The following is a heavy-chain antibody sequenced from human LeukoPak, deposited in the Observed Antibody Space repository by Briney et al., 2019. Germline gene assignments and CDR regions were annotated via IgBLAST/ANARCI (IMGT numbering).Heavy chain of an antibody. CDR3: AREGIAATVHFYYYYMDV. V-gene: IGHV1-69*05. CDR1: GGTFSSYA. D-gene: IGHD6-13*01. Sequence: SVKVSCKASGGTFSSYAISWVRQAPGQGLEWMGGIIPIFGTANYAQKFQGRVTITTDESTSTAYMELSSLRSEDTAVYYCAREGIAATVHFYYYYMDVWGKGTTVTVSS. CDR2: IIPIFGTA. J-gene: IGHJ6*03.